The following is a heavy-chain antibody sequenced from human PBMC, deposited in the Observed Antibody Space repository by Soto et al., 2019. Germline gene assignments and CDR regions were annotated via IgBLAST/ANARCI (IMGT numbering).Heavy chain of an antibody. CDR3: ARDWPVAGTGGYYYYGMDV. D-gene: IGHD6-19*01. Sequence: SETLSLTCTISGGSISSYYWSWIRQTPGKGLEWIGYVYFSGSTNYNPSLKSRVLISIDTSRNQFSLKLSSVTAADTAVYYCARDWPVAGTGGYYYYGMDVWGQGTTVTVSS. V-gene: IGHV4-59*12. J-gene: IGHJ6*02. CDR2: VYFSGST. CDR1: GGSISSYY.